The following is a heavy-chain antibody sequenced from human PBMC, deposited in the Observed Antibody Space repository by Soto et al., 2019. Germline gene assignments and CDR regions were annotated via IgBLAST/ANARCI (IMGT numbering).Heavy chain of an antibody. CDR3: ATLIHVDTAMVTPFDY. Sequence: SVKVSCKASGGTFSSYAISWVRQAPVQGLEWMGGIIPIFGTANYAQKFQGRVTITADESTSTAYMELSSLRSEDTAVYYCATLIHVDTAMVTPFDYWGQATLVTVSS. CDR1: GGTFSSYA. CDR2: IIPIFGTA. V-gene: IGHV1-69*01. J-gene: IGHJ4*02. D-gene: IGHD5-18*01.